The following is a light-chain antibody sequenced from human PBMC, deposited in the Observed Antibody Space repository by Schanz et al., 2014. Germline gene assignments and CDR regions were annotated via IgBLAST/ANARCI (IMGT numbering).Light chain of an antibody. J-gene: IGKJ3*01. CDR2: GAS. CDR1: QSVFNNY. Sequence: EIVLTQSPGTLSLSLGEGATLSCRASQSVFNNYLAWFQQKPGQAPRLLIFGASSRATGVPDRFSASGSGXXFTLTITRLDPEDFAVYYCQQYGTSPFTFGPGTKVDIK. V-gene: IGKV3-20*01. CDR3: QQYGTSPFT.